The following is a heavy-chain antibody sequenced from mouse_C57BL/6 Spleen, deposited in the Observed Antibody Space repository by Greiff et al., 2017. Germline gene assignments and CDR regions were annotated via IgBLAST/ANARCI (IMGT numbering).Heavy chain of an antibody. CDR1: GFNIKDYY. D-gene: IGHD1-1*01. V-gene: IGHV14-1*01. CDR3: TAWLGYYGREIWFSY. Sequence: VQLQQSGAELVRPGASVKLSCTASGFNIKDYYMHWVKQRPDQGLEWIGRIDPEDGDTEYAPKFQGKATMTADTSSNTAYLQLSSLASEDTAVFYCTAWLGYYGREIWFSYWGQGALVSVST. CDR2: IDPEDGDT. J-gene: IGHJ3*01.